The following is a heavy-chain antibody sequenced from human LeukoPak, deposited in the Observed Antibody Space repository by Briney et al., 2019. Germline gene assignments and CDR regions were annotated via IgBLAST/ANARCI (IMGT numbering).Heavy chain of an antibody. CDR1: GYTFTSYY. D-gene: IGHD2-15*01. J-gene: IGHJ4*02. CDR2: INPSGGST. Sequence: ASVKVSCKASGYTFTSYYMHWVRQAPGQGLEWMGGINPSGGSTSYAQKFQGRVTMTRDTSTSTVHMELNSLRSEDTAVYYCARDGPYCSDFTCYVEDWGEGALVTVSS. V-gene: IGHV1-46*01. CDR3: ARDGPYCSDFTCYVED.